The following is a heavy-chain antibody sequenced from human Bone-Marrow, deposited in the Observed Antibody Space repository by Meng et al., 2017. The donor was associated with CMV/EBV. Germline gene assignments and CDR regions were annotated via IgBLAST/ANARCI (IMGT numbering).Heavy chain of an antibody. CDR3: ARVQRFLEWSASHYYFDY. Sequence: GGSLRLSCAASGFTFSSYAMHWVRQAPGKGLEWVSVIYSGGSTYYADSVKGRFTISRDNSKNTLYLQMNSLRAEDTAVYYCARVQRFLEWSASHYYFDYWGQGTLVTVSS. D-gene: IGHD3-3*01. J-gene: IGHJ4*02. CDR1: GFTFSSYA. CDR2: IYSGGST. V-gene: IGHV3-53*01.